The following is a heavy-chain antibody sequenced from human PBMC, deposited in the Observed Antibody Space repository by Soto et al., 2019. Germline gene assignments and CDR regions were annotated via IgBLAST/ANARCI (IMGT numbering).Heavy chain of an antibody. Sequence: AGGSLRLSCAASGFPFGENAMSWVRQAPGKGLEWVSGISDSGATTYYADSVRGRFTISRDNSKNTLYLQMKSLRAEDSASYYRAKEDTSSGSLDYWGQGALVTVSS. CDR2: ISDSGATT. CDR1: GFPFGENA. D-gene: IGHD6-19*01. J-gene: IGHJ4*02. V-gene: IGHV3-23*01. CDR3: AKEDTSSGSLDY.